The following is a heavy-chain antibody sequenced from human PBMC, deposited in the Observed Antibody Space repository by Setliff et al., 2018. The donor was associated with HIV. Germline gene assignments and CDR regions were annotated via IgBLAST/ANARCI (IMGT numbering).Heavy chain of an antibody. Sequence: ASVKVSCKASGGSFSSYGISWVRQAPGQGLEWMGWINVNSGGTKYAQKFQGRVIVTRDTSINTAYVELRSLRLDDTAVYFCARGRTYDSSGYIGNWFDPWGQGTLVTVSS. CDR2: INVNSGGT. CDR1: GGSFSSYG. CDR3: ARGRTYDSSGYIGNWFDP. D-gene: IGHD3-22*01. J-gene: IGHJ5*02. V-gene: IGHV1-2*02.